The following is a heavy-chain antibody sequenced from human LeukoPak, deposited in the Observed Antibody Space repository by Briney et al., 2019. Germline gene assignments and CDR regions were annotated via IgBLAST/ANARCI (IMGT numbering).Heavy chain of an antibody. CDR3: ARGDSGYYDAFDI. D-gene: IGHD3-22*01. CDR1: GFTFSSYS. CDR2: ISSSSYV. V-gene: IGHV3-21*01. Sequence: PGGSLRLSCAASGFTFSSYSMNWVRQAPGKGLEWVSSISSSSYVYYADSVKGRFTISRDNAKNSLYLQMNSLRAEDTAVYYCARGDSGYYDAFDIWGQGTMVTVSS. J-gene: IGHJ3*02.